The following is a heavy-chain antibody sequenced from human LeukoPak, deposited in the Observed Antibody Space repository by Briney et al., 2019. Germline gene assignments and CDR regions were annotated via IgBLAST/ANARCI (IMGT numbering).Heavy chain of an antibody. D-gene: IGHD6-25*01. CDR2: IYYSGST. Sequence: SETLSLTCTVSGGSISSYYWSWIRQPPGKGLEWIGYIYYSGSTNYNPSLKSRVTISVDTSKNQFSLKLSSVTAADTAVYYCARSSGTGTFSYWGQGTLVTVSS. CDR3: ARSSGTGTFSY. V-gene: IGHV4-59*01. CDR1: GGSISSYY. J-gene: IGHJ4*02.